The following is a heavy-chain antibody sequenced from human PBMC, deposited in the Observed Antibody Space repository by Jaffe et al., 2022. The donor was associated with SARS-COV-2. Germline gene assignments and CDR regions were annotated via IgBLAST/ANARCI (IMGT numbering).Heavy chain of an antibody. CDR2: ISGSGRTI. J-gene: IGHJ6*03. CDR3: ARVFPGDYYMDV. D-gene: IGHD3-10*01. CDR1: GLNFSDYY. V-gene: IGHV3-11*01. Sequence: QVQLVESGGGLVKPGGSLRLSCAASGLNFSDYYVSWIRQASGEGLEWVSYISGSGRTINYADSVKGRFTISRDNARNSLFLQMDSLGAEDSAVYYCARVFPGDYYMDVWGKGTTVIVSS.